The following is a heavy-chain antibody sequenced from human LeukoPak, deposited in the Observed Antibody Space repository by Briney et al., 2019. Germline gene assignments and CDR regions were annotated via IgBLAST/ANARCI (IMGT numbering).Heavy chain of an antibody. J-gene: IGHJ4*02. D-gene: IGHD1-7*01. Sequence: SETLSLTCSVSGGSTSSSSYFWGWIRQPPGKGLEWTGNIYYTGSTYYSPSLKSRVTISLDTSKNQFSLRLNSVTAADTAVYYCARDLGGTTGKFDYWGQGTLVTVSS. CDR1: GGSTSSSSYF. CDR2: IYYTGST. CDR3: ARDLGGTTGKFDY. V-gene: IGHV4-39*07.